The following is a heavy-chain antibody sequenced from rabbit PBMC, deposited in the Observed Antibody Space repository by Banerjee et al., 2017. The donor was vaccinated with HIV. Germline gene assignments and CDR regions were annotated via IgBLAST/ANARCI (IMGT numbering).Heavy chain of an antibody. V-gene: IGHV1S45*01. D-gene: IGHD6-1*01. J-gene: IGHJ4*01. Sequence: QEQLEESGGDLVKPEGSLTLTCTASGFSFSSSYWICWVRQAPGKGLEWIACIYAGSSGSTYYASWAKGRFTISKTSSTPVTLQMPSLTAADTATYFCARGYYTVGYAGDGYVRDYFNLWGPGTLVTVS. CDR2: IYAGSSGST. CDR1: GFSFSSSYW. CDR3: ARGYYTVGYAGDGYVRDYFNL.